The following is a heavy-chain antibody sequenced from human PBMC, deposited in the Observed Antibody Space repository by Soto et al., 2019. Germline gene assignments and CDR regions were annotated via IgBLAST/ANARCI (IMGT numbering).Heavy chain of an antibody. CDR1: GGSFSGYY. V-gene: IGHV4-34*01. CDR3: ASARAAAGPPYYYYGMDV. D-gene: IGHD6-13*01. CDR2: INHSGST. Sequence: LSLTCAVYGGSFSGYYWSWIRQPPGKGLEWIGEINHSGSTNYNPSLKSRVTISVDTSKNQFSLKLSSVTAADTAVYYCASARAAAGPPYYYYGMDVWGQGTTVTVSS. J-gene: IGHJ6*02.